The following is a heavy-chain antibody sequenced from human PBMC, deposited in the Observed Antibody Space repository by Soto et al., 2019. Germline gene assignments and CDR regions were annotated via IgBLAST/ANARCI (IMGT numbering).Heavy chain of an antibody. D-gene: IGHD3-3*01. V-gene: IGHV4-30-4*08. Sequence: PPETLSLTCTVSGGSISSSSYYWGWVRQPPGNGLEWIGHIYNSGITYYNPSLKSRVVISIDTSRNQFSLRLNSLTAADRAVYFCARGVTVFGLVSRFWFDPWGQGTVVTVSS. CDR2: IYNSGIT. CDR3: ARGVTVFGLVSRFWFDP. CDR1: GGSISSSSYY. J-gene: IGHJ5*02.